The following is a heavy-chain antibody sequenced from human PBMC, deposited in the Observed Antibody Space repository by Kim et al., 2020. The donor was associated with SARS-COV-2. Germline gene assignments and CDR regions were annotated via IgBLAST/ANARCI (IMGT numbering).Heavy chain of an antibody. V-gene: IGHV3-43*02. Sequence: GGSLRLSCAASGFAFDDYAMHWVRQAPGKGLEWVSLICGDGGFTFYADSVKGRLTISRDNRKNSLYLEMNRLGTADTAFYYCAKDVSHKVMGYYYFGMDVWGQGTTVIVSS. CDR3: AKDVSHKVMGYYYFGMDV. J-gene: IGHJ6*02. D-gene: IGHD3-16*01. CDR1: GFAFDDYA. CDR2: ICGDGGFT.